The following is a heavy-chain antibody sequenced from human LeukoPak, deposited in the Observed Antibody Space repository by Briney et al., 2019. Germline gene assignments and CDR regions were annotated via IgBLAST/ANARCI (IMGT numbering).Heavy chain of an antibody. CDR2: IIPIFGTA. J-gene: IGHJ5*02. D-gene: IGHD6-13*01. V-gene: IGHV1-69*13. CDR1: GYKFTNYA. Sequence: GASVKVSCKASGYKFTNYAISWVRQAPGQGLEWMGGIIPIFGTANYAQKFQGRVTITADESTSTAYMELSSLRSEDTAVYYCAREQQLVPWFDPWGQGTLVTASS. CDR3: AREQQLVPWFDP.